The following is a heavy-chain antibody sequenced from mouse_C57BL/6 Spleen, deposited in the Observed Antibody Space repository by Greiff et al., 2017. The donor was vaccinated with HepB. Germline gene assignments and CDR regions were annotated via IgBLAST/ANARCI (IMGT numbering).Heavy chain of an antibody. CDR3: ARDYDYDEARFAY. V-gene: IGHV5-6*01. CDR1: GFTFSSYG. Sequence: EVKLMESGGDLVKPGGSLKLSCAASGFTFSSYGMSWVRQTPDKRLEWVATISSGGSYTYYPDSVKGRFPISRDNAKNTLYLQMSSLKSEDTAMYYCARDYDYDEARFAYWGQGTLVTVSA. J-gene: IGHJ3*01. D-gene: IGHD2-4*01. CDR2: ISSGGSYT.